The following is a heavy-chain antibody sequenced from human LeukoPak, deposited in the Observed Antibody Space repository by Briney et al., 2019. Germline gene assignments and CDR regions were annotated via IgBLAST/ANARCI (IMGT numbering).Heavy chain of an antibody. CDR2: MSYDGSNK. J-gene: IGHJ4*02. CDR1: GFTFSSYA. CDR3: AVGDSSGYPFDY. D-gene: IGHD3-22*01. Sequence: GGSLRLSCAASGFTFSSYAMHRVRQAPGKGLEWVAVMSYDGSNKYYADSVKGRFTISRDNSKNTLYLQMNSLRAEDTAVYYCAVGDSSGYPFDYWGQGTLVTVSS. V-gene: IGHV3-30-3*01.